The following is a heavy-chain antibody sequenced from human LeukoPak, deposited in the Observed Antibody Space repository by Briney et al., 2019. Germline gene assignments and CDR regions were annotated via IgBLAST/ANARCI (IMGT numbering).Heavy chain of an antibody. CDR3: ARGFCSSTSCYLPTDY. CDR1: GYTFTRYG. J-gene: IGHJ4*02. Sequence: ASVKVSCKASGYTFTRYGISWVRQAPGQGLGWMGWISAYNGNTNYAQKLQGRVTMTTDTSTSTAYMELRSLRSDDTAVYYCARGFCSSTSCYLPTDYWGQGTLVTVSS. D-gene: IGHD2-2*01. V-gene: IGHV1-18*01. CDR2: ISAYNGNT.